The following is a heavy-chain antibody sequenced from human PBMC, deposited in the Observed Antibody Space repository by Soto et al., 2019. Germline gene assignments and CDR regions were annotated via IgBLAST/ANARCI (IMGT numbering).Heavy chain of an antibody. CDR3: AKDNALGGGSGFSD. Sequence: VQLLESGGGLVQPGGSLRLSCAASGFTFRNFAMSWVRQVPGKGLEWVSAISGSGGSGENTYYAASVKGRFTISRDNSKNTLYLQMSGLRPEDTARYYCAKDNALGGGSGFSDWGQGTLVTVSS. CDR1: GFTFRNFA. J-gene: IGHJ4*02. D-gene: IGHD2-15*01. V-gene: IGHV3-23*01. CDR2: ISGSGGSGENT.